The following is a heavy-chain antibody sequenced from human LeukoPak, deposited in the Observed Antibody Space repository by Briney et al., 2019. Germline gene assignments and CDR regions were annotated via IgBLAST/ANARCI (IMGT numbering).Heavy chain of an antibody. V-gene: IGHV1-2*02. CDR1: GYTFTAYY. CDR2: INPNSGGT. Sequence: ASLKLSCETSGYTFTAYYIHWVRQAPGQGLEWMGWINPNSGGTYYAHNFQGRFTMTRDTSITTASMDVSRLIPHTTAVYYFARARNTVYDAFDIWGRGTMVTVSS. D-gene: IGHD5-12*01. J-gene: IGHJ3*02. CDR3: ARARNTVYDAFDI.